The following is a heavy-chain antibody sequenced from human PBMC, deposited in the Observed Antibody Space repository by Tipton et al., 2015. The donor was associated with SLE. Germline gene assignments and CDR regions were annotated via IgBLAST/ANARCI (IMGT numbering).Heavy chain of an antibody. CDR1: GYSISSGYY. J-gene: IGHJ5*02. CDR2: IYHSGST. Sequence: TLSLTCTVSGYSISSGYYWGWIRQPPGKGLEWIGSIYHSGSTYYNPSLKSRVTISVDTSKNQFSLKLSSVTAADTAVYYCARDPLGPPLYWFDPWGQGTLVTVSS. CDR3: ARDPLGPPLYWFDP. V-gene: IGHV4-38-2*02.